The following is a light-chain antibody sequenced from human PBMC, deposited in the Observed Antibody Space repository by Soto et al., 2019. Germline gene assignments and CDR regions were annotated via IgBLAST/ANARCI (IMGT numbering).Light chain of an antibody. Sequence: QSVLTQPASVSGSPGQSITISCTGTSSDVGGYNYVSWYQQHPGKAPKLMIYDVSNRPSGVSNRCSGSKSGNTASLTISGHQAEDEADYYCSSYTSSSTLVFGGGTKLTVL. CDR1: SSDVGGYNY. V-gene: IGLV2-14*01. CDR2: DVS. CDR3: SSYTSSSTLV. J-gene: IGLJ2*01.